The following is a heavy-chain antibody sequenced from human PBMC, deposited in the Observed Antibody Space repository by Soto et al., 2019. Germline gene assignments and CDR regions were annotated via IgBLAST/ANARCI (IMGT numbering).Heavy chain of an antibody. CDR2: IWHDGNNK. CDR1: GFTFSNYG. D-gene: IGHD3-9*01. V-gene: IGHV3-30*02. Sequence: GGSLRLSCAASGFTFSNYGMHWVRQAPGKGLEWVAIIWHDGNNKYYADSVKGRFTISRDNSKNTLYLQMNSLRAEDTAVYYCARDLKYYDILTGFIAWGQGTLVTVSS. J-gene: IGHJ4*02. CDR3: ARDLKYYDILTGFIA.